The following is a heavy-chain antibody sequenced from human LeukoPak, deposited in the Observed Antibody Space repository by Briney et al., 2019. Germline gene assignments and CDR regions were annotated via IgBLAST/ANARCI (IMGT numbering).Heavy chain of an antibody. CDR1: GGSFSGYY. CDR3: ARVWNWFDP. D-gene: IGHD2-21*01. V-gene: IGHV4-34*01. J-gene: IGHJ5*02. Sequence: PSETLSLTCAVYGGSFSGYYWSWIRQPPGKGLEWIGEINHSGSTNYNPSLKSRVTISVDTSKNHCSLKLSSVTAADTAVYYCARVWNWFDPWGQGNLVTVSS. CDR2: INHSGST.